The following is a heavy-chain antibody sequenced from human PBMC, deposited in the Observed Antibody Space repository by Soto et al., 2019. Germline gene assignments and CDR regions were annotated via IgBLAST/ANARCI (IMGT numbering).Heavy chain of an antibody. V-gene: IGHV1-3*01. CDR3: VRRHVSATGIDWFDP. CDR2: INAANGDT. Sequence: QVQLVQSGTEVKKPGASVMVSCKASGYTFTSYGIHWVRQAPGQRLEWMGWINAANGDTKYSPKFQGRVTITRDTSASTAYMELSILRSEDTAVYYCVRRHVSATGIDWFDPWGQGTLVTVSS. J-gene: IGHJ5*02. CDR1: GYTFTSYG. D-gene: IGHD6-13*01.